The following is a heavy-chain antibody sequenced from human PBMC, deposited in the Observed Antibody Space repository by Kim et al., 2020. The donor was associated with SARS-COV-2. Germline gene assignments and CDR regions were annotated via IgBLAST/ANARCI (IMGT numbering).Heavy chain of an antibody. D-gene: IGHD2-2*01. Sequence: SQTLSLTCTVSGDSVSSGNFYWSWIRPPPGKELECIGFIYSSGSTNYNPSLRSRVTISIDTSKNQFSLNLRYVTAADTAVYYCARDSQYLDLHSWGQGTQVTVSS. J-gene: IGHJ4*02. CDR2: IYSSGST. CDR3: ARDSQYLDLHS. V-gene: IGHV4-61*01. CDR1: GDSVSSGNFY.